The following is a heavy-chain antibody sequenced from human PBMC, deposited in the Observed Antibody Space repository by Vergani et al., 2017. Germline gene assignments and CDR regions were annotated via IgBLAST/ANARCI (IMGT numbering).Heavy chain of an antibody. J-gene: IGHJ1*01. CDR1: GYTFRTYG. D-gene: IGHD2-21*02. Sequence: QVQLVQSGAEVKKPGASVKVSCKTAGYTFRTYGISWVRQAPGQGVEWMGWISANSGNTNYAQRLQDRVTLTRDTSANTTYMELSSLRSEDTAVYYCAGESYCGGDCLEYFQHWGQGTLVTVSS. V-gene: IGHV1-18*01. CDR2: ISANSGNT. CDR3: AGESYCGGDCLEYFQH.